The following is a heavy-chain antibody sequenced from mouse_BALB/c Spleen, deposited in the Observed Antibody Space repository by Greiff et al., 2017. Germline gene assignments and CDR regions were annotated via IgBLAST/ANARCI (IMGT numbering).Heavy chain of an antibody. Sequence: QVQLQQSGAELVRPGASVKLSCKASGYTFTSYWINWVKQRPGQGLEWIGNIYPSDSYTNYNQKFKDKATLTVDKSSSTAYMQLSSPTSEDSAVYYCTREYDYDVFAYWGQGTLVTVSA. J-gene: IGHJ3*01. CDR3: TREYDYDVFAY. V-gene: IGHV1-69*02. CDR1: GYTFTSYW. D-gene: IGHD2-4*01. CDR2: IYPSDSYT.